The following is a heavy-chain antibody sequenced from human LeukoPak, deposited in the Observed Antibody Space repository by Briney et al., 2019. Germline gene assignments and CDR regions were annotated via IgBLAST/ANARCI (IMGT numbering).Heavy chain of an antibody. D-gene: IGHD7-27*01. Sequence: ASVKVSCKASGYTFTSYDISWVRQATGQGLEWMGWINPNSGNTNYAQKFQGRVTMTTNTSTSTAYMELSRLRSEDTAVYYCARAGAGVTFDFWGQRTLVTVSS. J-gene: IGHJ4*02. CDR2: INPNSGNT. V-gene: IGHV1-8*01. CDR1: GYTFTSYD. CDR3: ARAGAGVTFDF.